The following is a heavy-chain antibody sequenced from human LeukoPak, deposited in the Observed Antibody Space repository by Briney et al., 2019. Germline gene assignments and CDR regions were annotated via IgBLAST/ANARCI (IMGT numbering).Heavy chain of an antibody. CDR1: GYTFTSYG. CDR2: ISAYNGNT. J-gene: IGHJ5*02. Sequence: GASVKVSCKASGYTFTSYGISWVRQAPGQGLEWMGWISAYNGNTNYAQKLQGRVTMTTDTSTSTAYMELRSLRSDDTAVYYCARGYSSGWYGYWFDPWGQGTLVTVSS. V-gene: IGHV1-18*01. D-gene: IGHD6-19*01. CDR3: ARGYSSGWYGYWFDP.